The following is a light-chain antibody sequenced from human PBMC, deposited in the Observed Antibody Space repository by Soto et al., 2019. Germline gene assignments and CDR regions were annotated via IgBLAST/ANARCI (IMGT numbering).Light chain of an antibody. J-gene: IGLJ2*01. V-gene: IGLV2-8*01. CDR1: SSDVGGYNY. CDR2: EVS. Sequence: QSALTQPPSASGSPGQSVTISCTGTSSDVGGYNYVSWYQQHPAKAPKLMIYEVSKRPSGVPDRFSGSKSGNTASLTVSGLQAEDEADYYCSSFAGSNSVLFGGGTQLTVL. CDR3: SSFAGSNSVL.